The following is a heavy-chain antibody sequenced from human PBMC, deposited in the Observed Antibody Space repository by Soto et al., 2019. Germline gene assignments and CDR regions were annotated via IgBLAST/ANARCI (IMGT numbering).Heavy chain of an antibody. CDR2: TYYRSKWYN. V-gene: IGHV6-1*01. Sequence: SHTRSLTFAISGYSVSSSSAAWNLIRQSPSRGLEWLGRTYYRSKWYNDYAVSVKSRITINPDTSKNQFSLQLNSVTPEDTAVYYCARDKPDIAAAGFDYWGQGTLVTVS. D-gene: IGHD6-13*01. J-gene: IGHJ4*02. CDR3: ARDKPDIAAAGFDY. CDR1: GYSVSSSSAA.